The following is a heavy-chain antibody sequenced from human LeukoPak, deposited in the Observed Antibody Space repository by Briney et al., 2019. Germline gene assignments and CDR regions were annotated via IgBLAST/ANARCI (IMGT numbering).Heavy chain of an antibody. Sequence: GGPLRLSCAASGFTFDDYGMSWVRQAPGKGLEWVSGINWNGGSTGYADSVKGRFTISRDNAKNSLYLQMNSLRAEDTAVYYCARGLGKGYISGGWFDPWGQGTLVTVSS. CDR3: ARGLGKGYISGGWFDP. CDR2: INWNGGST. D-gene: IGHD6-25*01. J-gene: IGHJ5*02. CDR1: GFTFDDYG. V-gene: IGHV3-20*04.